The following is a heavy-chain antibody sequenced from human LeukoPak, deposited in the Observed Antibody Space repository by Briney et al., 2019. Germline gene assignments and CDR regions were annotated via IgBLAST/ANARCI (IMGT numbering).Heavy chain of an antibody. CDR2: IIPIFGTA. Sequence: SVKVSCKASGGTFSSYAISWVRPAPGQGLEWMGGIIPIFGTANYAQKFQGRVTITADESTSTAYMEQSSLSSEDTAVYYCAIVVPAAMSYSYYGMDVWGQGTTVTVSS. CDR1: GGTFSSYA. CDR3: AIVVPAAMSYSYYGMDV. V-gene: IGHV1-69*13. D-gene: IGHD2-2*01. J-gene: IGHJ6*02.